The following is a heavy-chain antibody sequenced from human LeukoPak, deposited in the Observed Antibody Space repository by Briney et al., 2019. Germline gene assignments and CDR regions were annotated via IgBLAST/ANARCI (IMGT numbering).Heavy chain of an antibody. CDR1: GFSFRRYS. CDR3: ARDGRSSSPTHFDY. Sequence: TGGSLRLSCAASGFSFRRYSMNWVRQAPGKGLEWVSSVSSSSTNIYYADSLKGRFTISRDNAKNSLYLQMNSLRTEDTALYYCARDGRSSSPTHFDYWGQGALVIVSS. V-gene: IGHV3-21*04. D-gene: IGHD6-6*01. J-gene: IGHJ4*02. CDR2: VSSSSTNI.